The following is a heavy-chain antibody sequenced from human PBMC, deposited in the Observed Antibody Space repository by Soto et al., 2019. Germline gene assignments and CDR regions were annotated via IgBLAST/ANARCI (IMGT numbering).Heavy chain of an antibody. Sequence: TGGSLILSCAASGFTFSSYVMSWVRQAPGKGLEWVSAVSGGGGGTYYADSVKGRFTISRDNSKNTLYLQMNSLRAEDMAVYYCAKGRNDFWSGYYAFDYWGQGTLVTVSS. J-gene: IGHJ4*02. V-gene: IGHV3-23*01. CDR2: VSGGGGGT. CDR1: GFTFSSYV. D-gene: IGHD3-3*01. CDR3: AKGRNDFWSGYYAFDY.